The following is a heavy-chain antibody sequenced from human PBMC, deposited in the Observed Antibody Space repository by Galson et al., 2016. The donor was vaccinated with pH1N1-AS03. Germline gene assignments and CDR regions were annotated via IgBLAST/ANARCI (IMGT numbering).Heavy chain of an antibody. CDR3: ATVNAEMDDASDI. CDR2: ISDSGSTT. Sequence: SLRLSCAASGLRFSNHVMSWVRQAPGKGLHWVSTISDSGSTTYHGDSVKGRFTTSRDNSQNTLFLHMNSLRAEDTALYYCATVNAEMDDASDIWGRGTMVTVSS. V-gene: IGHV3-23*01. D-gene: IGHD5-24*01. CDR1: GLRFSNHV. J-gene: IGHJ3*02.